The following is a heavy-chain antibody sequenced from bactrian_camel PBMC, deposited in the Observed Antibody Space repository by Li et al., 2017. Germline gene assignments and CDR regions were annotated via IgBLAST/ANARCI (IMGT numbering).Heavy chain of an antibody. J-gene: IGHJ4*01. V-gene: IGHV3S55*01. CDR3: AAQRVVAGPFALQEWPYNY. Sequence: HVQLVVSGGGSVQVGGSLRLTCAHSGATAGSVCMGWFRQAPGTEREVVAAISGDGDNTYYADSVKDRFTISKDNAKNSYTLFLQMDALQSEDTAIYYCAAQRVVAGPFALQEWPYNYWGQGTQVTVS. CDR2: ISGDGDNT. CDR1: GATAGSVC. D-gene: IGHD6*01.